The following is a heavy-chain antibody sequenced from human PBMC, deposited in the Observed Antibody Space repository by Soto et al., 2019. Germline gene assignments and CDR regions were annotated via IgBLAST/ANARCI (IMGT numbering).Heavy chain of an antibody. Sequence: GGSLRLSCAASGFTFSSYAMSWVRQAPGKGLEWVSAISGSGGSTYYADSVKSRFTISRDNSKNTLYLQMNSLRAEDTAVYYCAKDLRIAVATQFDYWGQGTLVTVSS. CDR2: ISGSGGST. J-gene: IGHJ4*02. V-gene: IGHV3-23*01. CDR1: GFTFSSYA. D-gene: IGHD6-19*01. CDR3: AKDLRIAVATQFDY.